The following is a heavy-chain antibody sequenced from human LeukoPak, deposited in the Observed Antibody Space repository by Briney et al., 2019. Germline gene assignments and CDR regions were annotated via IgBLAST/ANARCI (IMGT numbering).Heavy chain of an antibody. CDR1: GYTFTTYY. J-gene: IGHJ6*02. V-gene: IGHV1-46*01. D-gene: IGHD3-10*01. CDR2: INPNGGST. CDR3: ARGGYSGSFLYYYYGMDV. Sequence: ASVKVSCKASGYTFTTYYMHWVRQAPGQGLEWMAIINPNGGSTTYAQKFQGRVTMTRDTSTSTVYMELSSLRSEDTAVYYCARGGYSGSFLYYYYGMDVWGQGTTATVSS.